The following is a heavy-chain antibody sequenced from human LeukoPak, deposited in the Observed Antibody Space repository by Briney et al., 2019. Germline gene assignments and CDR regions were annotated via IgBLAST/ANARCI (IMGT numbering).Heavy chain of an antibody. CDR2: IYYSGST. CDR1: GGSISSNSYY. Sequence: SETLSLTCTVSGGSISSNSYYWGWIRQSPGKGLKWIGYIYYSGSTNYNPSLKSRVTISVDTSKNQFSLKLSSVTAADTAVYYCARGGYYGSGNDFRFDPWGQGTLVTVSS. D-gene: IGHD3-10*01. V-gene: IGHV4-61*05. J-gene: IGHJ5*02. CDR3: ARGGYYGSGNDFRFDP.